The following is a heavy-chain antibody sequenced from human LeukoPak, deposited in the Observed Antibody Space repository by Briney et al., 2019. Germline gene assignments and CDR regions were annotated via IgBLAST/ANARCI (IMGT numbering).Heavy chain of an antibody. V-gene: IGHV4-59*01. CDR3: ARSLGISPYYYGMDV. CDR2: IYYSGST. Sequence: SETLSLTCTVSGASITSYYWSWIRQPPGKGLESIGYIYYSGSTNYNPSVKSRVTISVDTSKNQFSLKLSSVTAADTAVYYCARSLGISPYYYGMDVWGQGTTVTVSS. D-gene: IGHD7-27*01. CDR1: GASITSYY. J-gene: IGHJ6*02.